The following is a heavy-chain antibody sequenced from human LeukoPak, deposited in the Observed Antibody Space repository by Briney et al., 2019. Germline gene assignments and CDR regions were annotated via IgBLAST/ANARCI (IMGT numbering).Heavy chain of an antibody. CDR3: ARGEDFERYYLAY. Sequence: PSETLSLTCAVYGGSFSDYYWSWIRQPPGKGLEWIGEINHSGSTNYNPSLKSRVTLSVDTSKNQFSLKLTSVTAADTAVYFCARGEDFERYYLAYWGQGTLVTVSS. CDR2: INHSGST. V-gene: IGHV4-34*01. D-gene: IGHD3-9*01. J-gene: IGHJ4*02. CDR1: GGSFSDYY.